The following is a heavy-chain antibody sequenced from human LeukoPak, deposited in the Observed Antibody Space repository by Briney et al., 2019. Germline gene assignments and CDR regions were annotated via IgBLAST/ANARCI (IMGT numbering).Heavy chain of an antibody. D-gene: IGHD3-22*01. CDR3: ARVASYYYDSSGYFAYFDL. CDR1: GFTFSSYS. V-gene: IGHV3-21*01. Sequence: PGGSLRLSCAASGFTFSSYSMNWVRQAPGKGLEWVSSISSSSSYIYYADSVKGRFTISRDNAKNSLYLQMNSLRAEDTAVYYCARVASYYYDSSGYFAYFDLWGRGTLVTVSS. J-gene: IGHJ2*01. CDR2: ISSSSSYI.